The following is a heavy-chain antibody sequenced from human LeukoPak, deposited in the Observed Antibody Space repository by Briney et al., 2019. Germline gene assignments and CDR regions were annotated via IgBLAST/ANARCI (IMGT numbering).Heavy chain of an antibody. J-gene: IGHJ4*02. D-gene: IGHD3-16*01. CDR1: SGSFKGYY. CDR2: INHSGST. Sequence: WETLSLPCAVYSGSFKGYYWSWIRQPPGKGLEGIGEINHSGSTNYNPSLKRRVTISLDKTENQFYLKLASVTAADTAVYYCSIYSMITFEGAGFDYWGQGTLVTVSS. CDR3: SIYSMITFEGAGFDY. V-gene: IGHV4-34*01.